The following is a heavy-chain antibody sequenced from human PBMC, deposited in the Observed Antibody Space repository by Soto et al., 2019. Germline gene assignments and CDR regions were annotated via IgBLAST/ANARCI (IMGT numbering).Heavy chain of an antibody. Sequence: GGSLRLSCAASGFTFSSYSMNWVRQAPGKGLEWVSYISSSSSTIYYADSVKGRFTISRDNAKNSLYLQMNSLRDEDTAVYYCASLPSTTLEPVAFDYWGQGTLVTVSS. V-gene: IGHV3-48*02. J-gene: IGHJ4*02. CDR1: GFTFSSYS. CDR2: ISSSSSTI. CDR3: ASLPSTTLEPVAFDY. D-gene: IGHD1-1*01.